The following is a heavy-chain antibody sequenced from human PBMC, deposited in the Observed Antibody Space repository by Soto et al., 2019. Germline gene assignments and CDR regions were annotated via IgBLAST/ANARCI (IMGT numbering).Heavy chain of an antibody. D-gene: IGHD3-16*01. Sequence: QVHLVESGGGVVQPGTSLRLSCAASGFSFSIFGMHWVRQAPGKGLEWVAGIWYDGSNKYYADSVKGRFSISRDNSKNMLYRQMNSRRAEDTAVYYCARDDKDEEGADRGGFGCWGQGTLVTVSS. CDR3: ARDDKDEEGADRGGFGC. CDR1: GFSFSIFG. CDR2: IWYDGSNK. V-gene: IGHV3-33*01. J-gene: IGHJ4*02.